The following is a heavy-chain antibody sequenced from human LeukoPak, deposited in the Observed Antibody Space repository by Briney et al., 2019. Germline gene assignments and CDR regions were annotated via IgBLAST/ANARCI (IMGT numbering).Heavy chain of an antibody. Sequence: GGSLRLSCAASGFTFSSYSMNWVRQAPGKGLEWVSSISSSSSYIYYADSVEGRFTISRDNAKNSLYLQMNSLRAEDTAVYYCARKAVTGSGPAHFDYWGQGTLVTVSS. CDR3: ARKAVTGSGPAHFDY. V-gene: IGHV3-21*04. CDR1: GFTFSSYS. D-gene: IGHD6-19*01. J-gene: IGHJ4*02. CDR2: ISSSSSYI.